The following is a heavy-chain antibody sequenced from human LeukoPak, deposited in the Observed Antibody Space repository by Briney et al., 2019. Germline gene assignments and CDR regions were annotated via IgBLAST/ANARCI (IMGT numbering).Heavy chain of an antibody. V-gene: IGHV3-23*01. J-gene: IGHJ4*02. Sequence: QPGGSLRLSCAASGFNFSSYAMSWVRQAPGKGLEWVSAISGSGGSTYYADSVKGRFTISRDNSKNTLYLQMNSLRAEDTAVYYCAKDQRYSSGWYYWGQGTLVTVSS. CDR1: GFNFSSYA. CDR3: AKDQRYSSGWYY. D-gene: IGHD6-19*01. CDR2: ISGSGGST.